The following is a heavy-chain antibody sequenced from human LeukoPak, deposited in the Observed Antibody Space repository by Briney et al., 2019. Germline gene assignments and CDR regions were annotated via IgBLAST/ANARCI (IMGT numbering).Heavy chain of an antibody. CDR2: ISAYNGNT. CDR1: GYTFTSYG. Sequence: ASVKVSCKASGYTFTSYGISWVRQAPGQGLERMGWISAYNGNTNYAQKLQGRVTMTTGTSTSTAYMELRSLRSDDTAVYYCARDRRCCSSTSCYGLSWFDPWGQGTLVTVSS. J-gene: IGHJ5*02. CDR3: ARDRRCCSSTSCYGLSWFDP. D-gene: IGHD2-2*01. V-gene: IGHV1-18*01.